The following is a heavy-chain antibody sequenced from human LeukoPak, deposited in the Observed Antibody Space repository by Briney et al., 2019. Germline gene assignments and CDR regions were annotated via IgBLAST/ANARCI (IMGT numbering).Heavy chain of an antibody. CDR3: ARWDSSGCLDY. Sequence: KPGGSLRLSCAASGLTFSDYYMSWIRQAPGKGLEWVSYISSSGTTRYYADSVKGRFTISRDNAKNSLYLQMNSLKAEDTAVYFCARWDSSGCLDYWGQGTLVTVSS. V-gene: IGHV3-11*01. CDR1: GLTFSDYY. D-gene: IGHD3-22*01. J-gene: IGHJ4*02. CDR2: ISSSGTTR.